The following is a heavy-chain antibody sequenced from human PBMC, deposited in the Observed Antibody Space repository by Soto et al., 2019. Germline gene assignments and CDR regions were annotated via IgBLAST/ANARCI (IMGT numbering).Heavy chain of an antibody. CDR1: GFTFGSYA. CDR3: VRGRDSGLYYFDS. J-gene: IGHJ4*02. V-gene: IGHV3-13*01. D-gene: IGHD2-21*01. Sequence: GGSLRLSCAASGFTFGSYAMNWVRQATGKGLEWVSTISTAGDTYSPGSVKGRFTISRENAKNSLYLQMNSLRVDDTAVYFCVRGRDSGLYYFDSWGQGTLVTVSS. CDR2: ISTAGDT.